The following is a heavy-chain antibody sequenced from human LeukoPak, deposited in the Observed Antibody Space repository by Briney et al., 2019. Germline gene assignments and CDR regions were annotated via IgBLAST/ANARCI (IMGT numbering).Heavy chain of an antibody. D-gene: IGHD1-26*01. CDR3: ARAGWELPFDY. CDR2: IKQDGSEK. Sequence: GGPLRLSCAASGFTFSSYWMSWVRQAPGKGLEWVANIKQDGSEKYYVDSVKGRFTISRDNAKNSLYLQMNSLRAEDTAVYYCARAGWELPFDYWGQGTLVTVSS. CDR1: GFTFSSYW. V-gene: IGHV3-7*01. J-gene: IGHJ4*02.